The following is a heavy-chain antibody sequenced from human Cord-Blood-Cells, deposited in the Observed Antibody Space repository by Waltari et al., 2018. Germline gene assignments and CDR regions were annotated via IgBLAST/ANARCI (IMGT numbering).Heavy chain of an antibody. V-gene: IGHV4-39*01. CDR2: IYYSGTT. CDR1: VGSISSSSYY. CDR3: ARHESQYYYDSSGYYYY. D-gene: IGHD3-22*01. Sequence: QLQLQESGPGLVKPSETLSLTCTVSVGSISSSSYYWGWIRQPPGKGLEWIGSIYYSGTTYYNPPLKRRVTISVDTSKNQFSLKLSSVTAADTAVYYCARHESQYYYDSSGYYYYWGQGTLVTVSS. J-gene: IGHJ4*02.